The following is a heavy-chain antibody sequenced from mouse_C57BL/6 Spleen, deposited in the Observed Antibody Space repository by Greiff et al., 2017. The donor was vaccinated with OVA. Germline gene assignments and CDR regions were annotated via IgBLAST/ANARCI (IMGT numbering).Heavy chain of an antibody. J-gene: IGHJ3*01. V-gene: IGHV1-82*01. CDR2: IYPGDGDT. CDR1: GYAFSSPW. CDR3: ARGGDYDFPFAY. D-gene: IGHD2-4*01. Sequence: QVQLKQSGPELVKPGASVKISCKASGYAFSSPWMNWVKQRPGKGLEWIGRIYPGDGDTNYNGKFKGKATLTADKSSSTAYMQLSSLTSEDSAVYFCARGGDYDFPFAYWGQGTLVTVSA.